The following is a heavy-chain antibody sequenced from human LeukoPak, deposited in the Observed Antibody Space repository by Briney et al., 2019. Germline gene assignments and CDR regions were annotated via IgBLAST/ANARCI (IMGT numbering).Heavy chain of an antibody. CDR2: ISAYNGNT. CDR3: AREHSSGYYFDAFDI. Sequence: ASVKVSCKASGYTFITYGLSWVRQAPGQGLEWMGWISAYNGNTNYAQKLQGRVTMTRDTSTSTAYMELRSLTSDDTAGYYCAREHSSGYYFDAFDIWGQGTMVTVSS. V-gene: IGHV1-18*01. D-gene: IGHD3-22*01. J-gene: IGHJ3*02. CDR1: GYTFITYG.